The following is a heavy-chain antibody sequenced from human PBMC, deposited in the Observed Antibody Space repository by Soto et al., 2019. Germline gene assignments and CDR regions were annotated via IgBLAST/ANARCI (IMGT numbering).Heavy chain of an antibody. CDR2: IKEDGSER. V-gene: IGHV3-7*05. CDR1: GFIISSYW. J-gene: IGHJ4*02. Sequence: GSLRLSCAASGFIISSYWMSWVRQAPGKGLEWVANIKEDGSERYYVDSVKGRFTISRDNAENSLYLQMNSLRAEDTAVYYCANGGYNFDYWGQGTLVTVSS. D-gene: IGHD3-16*01. CDR3: ANGGYNFDY.